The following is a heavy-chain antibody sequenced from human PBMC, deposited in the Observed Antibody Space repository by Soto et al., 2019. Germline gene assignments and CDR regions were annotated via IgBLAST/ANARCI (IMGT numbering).Heavy chain of an antibody. D-gene: IGHD5-12*01. CDR3: ARDHIVATDYYYYGMDV. J-gene: IGHJ6*02. V-gene: IGHV1-69*13. Sequence: VSSVKVSCKASGGTFSSYAISWVRQAPGQGLEWMGGIIPIFGTANYAQKFQGRVTITADESTSTAYMELSSLRSEDTAVYYCARDHIVATDYYYYGMDVWGQGTTVTVSS. CDR2: IIPIFGTA. CDR1: GGTFSSYA.